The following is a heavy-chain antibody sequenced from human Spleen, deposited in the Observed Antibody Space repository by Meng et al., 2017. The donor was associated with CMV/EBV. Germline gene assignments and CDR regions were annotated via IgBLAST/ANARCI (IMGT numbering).Heavy chain of an antibody. Sequence: GGSLRLSCAASGFTFSSYSMNWVRQAPGKGLEWVSSISSSSSYIYYADSVKGRFTISRDNAKNSLYLQMNSLRAEDTAVYYCARDHCSSTCCYVYYYYGMDVWGQGTTVTVSS. V-gene: IGHV3-21*01. J-gene: IGHJ6*02. CDR1: GFTFSSYS. CDR3: ARDHCSSTCCYVYYYYGMDV. D-gene: IGHD2-2*01. CDR2: ISSSSSYI.